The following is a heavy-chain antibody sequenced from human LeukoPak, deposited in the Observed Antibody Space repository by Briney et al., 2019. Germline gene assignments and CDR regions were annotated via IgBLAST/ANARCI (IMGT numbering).Heavy chain of an antibody. J-gene: IGHJ3*02. Sequence: PSETLSLTCNISGGSISSYYWSWIRQSPSRGLEWLGRTYYRSKWSNDYALSVKSRMTIHPDTFKNQFSLQLNSVTPEDTAVYYCAREGSSGPKDAFDIWGQGTMVTVSS. D-gene: IGHD3-22*01. CDR2: TYYRSKWSN. V-gene: IGHV6-1*01. CDR1: GGSISSYY. CDR3: AREGSSGPKDAFDI.